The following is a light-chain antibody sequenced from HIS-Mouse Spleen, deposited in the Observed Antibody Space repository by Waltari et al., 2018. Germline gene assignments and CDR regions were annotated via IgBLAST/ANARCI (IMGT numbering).Light chain of an antibody. CDR1: SHDVGGYNY. CDR3: SSYTSSSTYV. J-gene: IGLJ1*01. V-gene: IGLV2-14*03. Sequence: QSALTQPASVSGSPGPSIPIPCPGTSHDVGGYNYVSWYQQPPGKAPKLMIYDVSNRPSGVSNRFSGSKSGNTASLTISGLQAEDEADYYCSSYTSSSTYVFGTGTKVTVL. CDR2: DVS.